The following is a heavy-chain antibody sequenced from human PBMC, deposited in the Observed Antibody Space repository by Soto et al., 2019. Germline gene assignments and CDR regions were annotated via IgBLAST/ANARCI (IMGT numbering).Heavy chain of an antibody. Sequence: ASVKVSCKASGYTFTGYYMHWVRQAPGQGLEWMGWINPNSGGTNYAQKFQGWVTMTRDTSISTAYMELSRLSSDDTAVYYCARPRGSGWRDDAFDIWGQGKMVTV. D-gene: IGHD6-19*01. CDR1: GYTFTGYY. CDR3: ARPRGSGWRDDAFDI. V-gene: IGHV1-2*04. J-gene: IGHJ3*02. CDR2: INPNSGGT.